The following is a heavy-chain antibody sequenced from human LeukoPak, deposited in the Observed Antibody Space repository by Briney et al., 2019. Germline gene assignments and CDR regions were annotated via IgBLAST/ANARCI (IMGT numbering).Heavy chain of an antibody. CDR3: ARASQGRWLQSFGAFDI. CDR2: IIPIFGTA. Sequence: SVKVSRKASGGTFSSYAISWVRQAPGQGLEWMGGIIPIFGTANYAQKFQGRVTITTDESTSTAYMELSSLRSEDTAVYYCARASQGRWLQSFGAFDIWGQGTMVTVSS. V-gene: IGHV1-69*05. CDR1: GGTFSSYA. J-gene: IGHJ3*02. D-gene: IGHD5-24*01.